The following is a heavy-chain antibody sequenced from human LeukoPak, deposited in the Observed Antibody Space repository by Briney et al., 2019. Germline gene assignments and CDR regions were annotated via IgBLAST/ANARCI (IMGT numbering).Heavy chain of an antibody. CDR3: ARDHPNSSSWLRGWFDP. Sequence: SQTLSLTCAISGDSVSSNSAAWNWIRQSPSRGLEWLGRTYYRSKWYNDYAVSVKSRITINPDTSKNQFSLQLNSVTPEDTAVYYCARDHPNSSSWLRGWFDPWGQGTLVTVSS. V-gene: IGHV6-1*01. CDR2: TYYRSKWYN. J-gene: IGHJ5*02. D-gene: IGHD6-13*01. CDR1: GDSVSSNSAA.